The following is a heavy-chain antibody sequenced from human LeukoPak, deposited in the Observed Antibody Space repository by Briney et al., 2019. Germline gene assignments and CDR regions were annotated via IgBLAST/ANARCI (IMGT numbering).Heavy chain of an antibody. Sequence: QPGRSLRLSCAASGFTFDDYAMHWVRQAPGRGLEWVSGISWNSGSIGYADSVKGRFTISRDNSKNTLYLQMNSLRAEDTAVYYCAKGCTYSSNNYDYWGQGTLVTVSS. D-gene: IGHD6-13*01. CDR3: AKGCTYSSNNYDY. J-gene: IGHJ4*02. V-gene: IGHV3-9*01. CDR2: ISWNSGSI. CDR1: GFTFDDYA.